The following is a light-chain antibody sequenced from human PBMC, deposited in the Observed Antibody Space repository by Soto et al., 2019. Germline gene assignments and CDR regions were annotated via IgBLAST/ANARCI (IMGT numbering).Light chain of an antibody. J-gene: IGLJ1*01. CDR1: SSDIGGYNY. V-gene: IGLV2-14*01. Sequence: QSALTQPASGSGSPGQSTTISCTGTSSDIGGYNYVSWYQQLPGEAPKLIIYDVSDRPSGVSTRFSGSKSGNTASLTISGLQAEDEGDYYCSSFTSRHTDVFGTGTKLTVL. CDR2: DVS. CDR3: SSFTSRHTDV.